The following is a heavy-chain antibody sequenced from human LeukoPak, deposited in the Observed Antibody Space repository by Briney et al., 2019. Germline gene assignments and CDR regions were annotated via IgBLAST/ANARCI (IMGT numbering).Heavy chain of an antibody. J-gene: IGHJ4*02. CDR3: ARTAKDYYDSSGHFDY. Sequence: SETLSLTCTVSGGSISSYYWSWIRQPPGKGLEWIVYIYYSGSTNYNPSLKSRVTISVDTSKNQFSLKLSSVTAADTAVYYCARTAKDYYDSSGHFDYWGQGTLVTVSS. D-gene: IGHD3-22*01. CDR1: GGSISSYY. V-gene: IGHV4-59*01. CDR2: IYYSGST.